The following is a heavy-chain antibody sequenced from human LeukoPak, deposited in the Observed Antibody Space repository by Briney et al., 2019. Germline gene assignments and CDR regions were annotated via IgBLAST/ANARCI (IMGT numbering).Heavy chain of an antibody. CDR1: GFTFSSYE. J-gene: IGHJ3*02. V-gene: IGHV3-48*03. D-gene: IGHD1-26*01. CDR3: ARIELTLAEEAFDI. CDR2: ISSSGSTI. Sequence: GGSLRLSCAASGFTFSSYEMNWVRQAPGKGLEWVSYISSSGSTIYYADSVKGRFTIPRDNAKNSLYLQMNSLRAEDTAVYYCARIELTLAEEAFDIWGQGTMVTVSS.